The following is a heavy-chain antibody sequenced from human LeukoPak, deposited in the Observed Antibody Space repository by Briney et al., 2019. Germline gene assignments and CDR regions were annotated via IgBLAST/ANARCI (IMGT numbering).Heavy chain of an antibody. Sequence: PSETLSLTCTVSGGSIITGNYYWTWIRQPAWMGLEWLGCIYYSGSTNYNPSLKSRVTISVDTSKTQFSLKLRSVTAADRAAYFCARVQVGSSMVGGCDPWGQGTLVTVSS. CDR3: ARVQVGSSMVGGCDP. CDR2: IYYSGST. J-gene: IGHJ5*02. CDR1: GGSIITGNYY. D-gene: IGHD3-10*02. V-gene: IGHV4-61*10.